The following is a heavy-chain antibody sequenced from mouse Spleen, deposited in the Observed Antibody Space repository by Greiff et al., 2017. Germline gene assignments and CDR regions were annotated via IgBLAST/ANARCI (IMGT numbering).Heavy chain of an antibody. V-gene: IGHV5-9-3*01. J-gene: IGHJ3*01. Sequence: EVQGVESGGGLVKPGGSLKLSCAASGFTFSSYAMSWVRQTPEKRLEWVATISSGGSYTYYPDSVKGRFTISRDNAKNTLYLQMSSLRSEDTAMYYCAREGGYGYDVFAYWGQGTLVTVSA. CDR1: GFTFSSYA. CDR3: AREGGYGYDVFAY. CDR2: ISSGGSYT. D-gene: IGHD2-2*01.